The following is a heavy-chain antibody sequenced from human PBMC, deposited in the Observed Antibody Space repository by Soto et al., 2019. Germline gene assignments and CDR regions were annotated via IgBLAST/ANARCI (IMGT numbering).Heavy chain of an antibody. D-gene: IGHD6-13*01. CDR1: GYTFTSYY. CDR3: AREHPLEGYSTRLGDLTPFL. J-gene: IGHJ4*02. Sequence: ASVKVSCKASGYTFTSYYMHWVRQAPGQGLEWMGIINPSGGSTSYAQKFQGRVTMTRDTSTSTVYMELSSLRSEDTAVYYCAREHPLEGYSTRLGDLTPFLWGQGTLVTVSS. V-gene: IGHV1-46*01. CDR2: INPSGGST.